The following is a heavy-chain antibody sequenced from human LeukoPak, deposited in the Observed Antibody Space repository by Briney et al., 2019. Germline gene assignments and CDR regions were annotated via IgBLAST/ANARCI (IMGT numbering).Heavy chain of an antibody. V-gene: IGHV3-21*01. CDR1: GFTFSSYA. Sequence: GGSLRLSCAASGFTFSSYAMNWVRQAPGKGLEWVSSISSSSSYIYYADSVKGRFTISRDNAKNSLYLQMNSLRADDTAVYYCARESSPGYSYGYPLAYWGQGTLVTVSS. CDR3: ARESSPGYSYGYPLAY. D-gene: IGHD5-18*01. CDR2: ISSSSSYI. J-gene: IGHJ4*02.